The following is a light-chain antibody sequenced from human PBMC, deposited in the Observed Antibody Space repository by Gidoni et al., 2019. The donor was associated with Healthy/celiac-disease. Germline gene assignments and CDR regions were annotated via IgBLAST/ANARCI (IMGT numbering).Light chain of an antibody. CDR2: TAS. V-gene: IGLV3-25*03. Sequence: SYELTQPPSVSVSPGQTDRITCSGDALPKQYAYWYQQKPGQAPVLVIYTASERPSGIPERFSGSSSGTTVTLTISGVQAEDEADYYCQSADSSGDPVVFGGGTKLTVL. CDR1: ALPKQY. CDR3: QSADSSGDPVV. J-gene: IGLJ2*01.